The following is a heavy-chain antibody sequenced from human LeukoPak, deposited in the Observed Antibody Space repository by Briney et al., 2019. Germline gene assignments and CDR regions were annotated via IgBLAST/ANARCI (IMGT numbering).Heavy chain of an antibody. CDR1: GYTFTNYA. J-gene: IGHJ5*02. CDR2: INTNTGNP. D-gene: IGHD3-10*01. V-gene: IGHV7-4-1*02. Sequence: ASVKVSCKASGYTFTNYAMNWARQAPGQGLEWMGWINTNTGNPTYAQGFTGRFVFSLDTSVSTAYLQISSLKAEDTAVYYCARDYVTLYGSGTTNWFDPWGQGTLVTVSS. CDR3: ARDYVTLYGSGTTNWFDP.